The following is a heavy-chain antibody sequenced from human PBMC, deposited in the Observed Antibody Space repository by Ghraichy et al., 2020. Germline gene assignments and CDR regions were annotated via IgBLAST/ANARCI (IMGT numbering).Heavy chain of an antibody. Sequence: SETLSLTCAVYGGSFSGYYWSWIRQPPGKGLEWIGEINHSGSTNYNPSLKSRVTISVDTSKNQFSLKLSSVTAADTAVYYCARYFRVRGDPWGQGTLVTVSS. D-gene: IGHD3-10*02. J-gene: IGHJ5*02. V-gene: IGHV4-34*01. CDR3: ARYFRVRGDP. CDR1: GGSFSGYY. CDR2: INHSGST.